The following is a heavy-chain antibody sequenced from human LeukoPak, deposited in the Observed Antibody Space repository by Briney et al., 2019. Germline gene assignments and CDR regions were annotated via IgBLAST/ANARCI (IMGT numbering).Heavy chain of an antibody. CDR1: GFTFSSYA. V-gene: IGHV3-23*01. CDR3: ARALTTLTYEGY. J-gene: IGHJ4*02. D-gene: IGHD1-1*01. CDR2: ISGSGGST. Sequence: GGSLRLSCAASGFTFSSYAMSWVRQAPGKGLEWVSAISGSGGSTYYADSVKGRLTISRDNSKNALYLQMNSLRAEDTAVYYCARALTTLTYEGYWGQGTLVTVSS.